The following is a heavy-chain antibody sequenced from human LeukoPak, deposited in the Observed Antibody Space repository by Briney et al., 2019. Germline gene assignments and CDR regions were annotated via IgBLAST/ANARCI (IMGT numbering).Heavy chain of an antibody. J-gene: IGHJ4*02. Sequence: SVKVSCKASGGTFSSYAISWVRQAPGQGLEWMGRVIPILGIANYAQKFQGRVTITADKSTSTAYMELSSLRSEDTAVYYCARDHSSGYPYWGQGTLVTVSS. CDR1: GGTFSSYA. D-gene: IGHD3-22*01. CDR2: VIPILGIA. V-gene: IGHV1-69*04. CDR3: ARDHSSGYPY.